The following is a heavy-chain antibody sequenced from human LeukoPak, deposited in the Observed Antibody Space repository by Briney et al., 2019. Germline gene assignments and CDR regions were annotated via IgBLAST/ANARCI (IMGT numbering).Heavy chain of an antibody. J-gene: IGHJ4*02. CDR1: GFTFSSYG. Sequence: PGRSLRLSCAASGFTFSSYGMHWVRQAPGKGLEWVAVIWYDGSNKYYADSVKGRFTISRDNSKNTLYLQMNSQRAEDTAVYYCARSSGSYYDGPDYWGQGTLVTVSS. CDR2: IWYDGSNK. V-gene: IGHV3-33*08. CDR3: ARSSGSYYDGPDY. D-gene: IGHD1-26*01.